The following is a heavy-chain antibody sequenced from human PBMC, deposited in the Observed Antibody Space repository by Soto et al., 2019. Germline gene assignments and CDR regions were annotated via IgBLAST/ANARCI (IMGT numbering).Heavy chain of an antibody. CDR3: ARDMTRTVVPYFDF. J-gene: IGHJ4*02. D-gene: IGHD1-7*01. CDR2: FIPISGAA. V-gene: IGHV1-69*06. Sequence: QVQLVQSGAEVKKPGSSVKVSCKASGGTFIHDVVNWVRQAPGQGLEWMGRFIPISGAANYAQKFQGRVTITADKSTSTSYMELSSLRSEDTAVYYCARDMTRTVVPYFDFCGQGTLGTVSS. CDR1: GGTFIHDV.